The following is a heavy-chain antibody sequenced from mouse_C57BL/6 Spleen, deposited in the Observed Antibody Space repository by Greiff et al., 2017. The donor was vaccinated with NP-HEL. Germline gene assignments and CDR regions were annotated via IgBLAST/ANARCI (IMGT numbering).Heavy chain of an antibody. J-gene: IGHJ4*01. Sequence: VQLKESGPELVKPGASVKMSCKASGYTFTDYNMHWVKQSHGKSLEWIGYINPNNGGTSYNQKFKGKATLTVNKSSSTAYMELRSLTSEDSAVYYCAYDYEDYAMDYWGQGTSVTVSS. D-gene: IGHD2-4*01. CDR1: GYTFTDYN. V-gene: IGHV1-22*01. CDR3: AYDYEDYAMDY. CDR2: INPNNGGT.